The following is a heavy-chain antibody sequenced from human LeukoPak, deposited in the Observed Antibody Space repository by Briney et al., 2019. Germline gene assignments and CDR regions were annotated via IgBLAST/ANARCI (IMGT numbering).Heavy chain of an antibody. CDR1: GFTFSSYG. J-gene: IGHJ6*02. Sequence: GGSLRLSCAASGFTFSSYGMHWVRQAPGKGLEWVAVISYDGSNKYYADSVKGRFTISGDNSKNTLYLQMNSLRAEDTAVYYCAKDGGSGYCSSTSCSRGMDVWGQGTTVTVSS. CDR2: ISYDGSNK. V-gene: IGHV3-30*18. D-gene: IGHD2-2*01. CDR3: AKDGGSGYCSSTSCSRGMDV.